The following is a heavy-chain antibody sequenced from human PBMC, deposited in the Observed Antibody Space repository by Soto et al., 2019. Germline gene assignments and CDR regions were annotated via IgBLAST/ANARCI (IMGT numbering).Heavy chain of an antibody. J-gene: IGHJ3*02. Sequence: QVQLVESGGGVVQPGRSLRLSCAASGFTFSSYGMHWVRQAPGKGLEWVAVIWYDGSNKYYADSVKGRFTISRDNSKNTLYLQMNSLRAEDTAVYYCASAVVATGAFDIWGQGTMVTVSS. V-gene: IGHV3-33*01. D-gene: IGHD5-12*01. CDR1: GFTFSSYG. CDR3: ASAVVATGAFDI. CDR2: IWYDGSNK.